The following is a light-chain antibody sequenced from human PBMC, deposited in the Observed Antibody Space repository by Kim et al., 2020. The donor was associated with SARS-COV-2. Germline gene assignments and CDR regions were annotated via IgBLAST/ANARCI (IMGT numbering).Light chain of an antibody. CDR1: SSDVGGYNY. V-gene: IGLV2-8*01. CDR3: SSYAGSNNV. CDR2: EVS. Sequence: PRQAVTIACTGTSSDVGGYNYASWYQQHPGKAPKLMIYEVSKRPSGVPDRFSGSKSGNTASLTVSGLQAEDEADYYCSSYAGSNNVFGTGTKVTVL. J-gene: IGLJ1*01.